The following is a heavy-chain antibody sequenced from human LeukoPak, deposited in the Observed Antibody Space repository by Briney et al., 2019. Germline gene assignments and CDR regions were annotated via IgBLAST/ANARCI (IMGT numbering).Heavy chain of an antibody. CDR2: ISWNSGSI. CDR1: GFTFDDYA. V-gene: IGHV3-9*03. D-gene: IGHD5-18*01. Sequence: GRSLRLSCAASGFTFDDYAMHWVRQAPGKGLGWVSGISWNSGSIGYADSVKGRFTISRDNAKNSLYLQMNSVRAEDMALYYCAKDMASSYSYGFDYWGQGTLVTVS. J-gene: IGHJ4*02. CDR3: AKDMASSYSYGFDY.